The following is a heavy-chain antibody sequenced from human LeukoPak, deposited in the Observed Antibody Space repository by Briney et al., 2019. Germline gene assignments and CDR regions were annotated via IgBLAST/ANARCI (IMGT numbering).Heavy chain of an antibody. CDR1: GFTFSSYS. CDR2: ISSSSSYI. J-gene: IGHJ4*02. V-gene: IGHV3-21*01. D-gene: IGHD4-17*01. CDR3: ARVEDLYGDYGPYDY. Sequence: GGSLRLSCAASGFTFSSYSMNWVRQAPGKGLEWVSSISSSSSYIYYADSVKGRYTISRDNAKNSLYLQMNSLRAEDTAVYYCARVEDLYGDYGPYDYWGQGTLVTVSS.